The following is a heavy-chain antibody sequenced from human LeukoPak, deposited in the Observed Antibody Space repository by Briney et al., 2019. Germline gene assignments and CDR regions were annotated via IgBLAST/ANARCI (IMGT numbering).Heavy chain of an antibody. V-gene: IGHV3-53*01. J-gene: IGHJ4*02. CDR3: AKWVVPAAMPVDY. D-gene: IGHD2-2*01. CDR2: IYSGGST. CDR1: GFTVSSNY. Sequence: GGSLRLSCAASGFTVSSNYMSWVRQAPGKGLEWVSFIYSGGSTYYADSVKGRFTISRDNSKNTLYLQMNSLRAEDTAVYYCAKWVVPAAMPVDYWGQGTLVTVSS.